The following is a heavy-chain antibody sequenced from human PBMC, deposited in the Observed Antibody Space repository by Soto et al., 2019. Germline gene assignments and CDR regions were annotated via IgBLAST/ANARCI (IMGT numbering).Heavy chain of an antibody. V-gene: IGHV4-59*01. CDR1: GGSFSTYY. D-gene: IGHD4-17*01. CDR3: ARDRGCLTPGDGTLEI. CDR2: VSYSGTT. Sequence: SETLSLTGTICGGSFSTYYWSWIRQPPWKGLEWIGFVSYSGTTNYNPSLKSRVTISLDTSKNAFSLKLRSASAAYTAVYFCARDRGCLTPGDGTLEIWGPGTMVAV. J-gene: IGHJ3*02.